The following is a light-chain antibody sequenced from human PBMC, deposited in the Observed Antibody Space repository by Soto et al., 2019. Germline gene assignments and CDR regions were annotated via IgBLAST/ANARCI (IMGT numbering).Light chain of an antibody. CDR3: QQYHEWPLT. CDR1: QSVMRD. Sequence: EIVVTQSPATLSVSPGGSATLSCRASQSVMRDFAWYQQKPGQAPRLLIFATSSRATGIPARFSGSGSGTEFTLTISGLQLEDFAVYYCQQYHEWPLTFGGGTKVEIK. V-gene: IGKV3D-15*01. J-gene: IGKJ4*01. CDR2: ATS.